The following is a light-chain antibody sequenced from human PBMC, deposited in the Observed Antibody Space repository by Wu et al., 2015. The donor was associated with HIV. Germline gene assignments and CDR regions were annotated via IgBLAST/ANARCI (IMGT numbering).Light chain of an antibody. CDR1: QSVSSSY. Sequence: EIVLTQSPGTLSLSPGERATLSCRASQSVSSSYLAWYQQKPGQAPRLLIYGASTRATGIPDRFSGIGSGTDFTLTISRLEPEDFAVYYCQQYGNSPRTFGPGTKVDI. CDR2: GAS. V-gene: IGKV3-20*01. J-gene: IGKJ3*01. CDR3: QQYGNSPRT.